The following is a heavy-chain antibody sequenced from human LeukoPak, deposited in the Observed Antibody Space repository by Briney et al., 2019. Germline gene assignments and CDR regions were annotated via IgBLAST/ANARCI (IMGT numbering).Heavy chain of an antibody. CDR1: GGSISSHY. V-gene: IGHV4-59*11. J-gene: IGHJ6*03. CDR3: ARARLANYYDFWSHYYYYYMDV. D-gene: IGHD3-3*01. CDR2: IYYSGST. Sequence: SETLSLTCTVSGGSISSHYWSWIRQPPGKGLEWIGYIYYSGSTNYNPSLKSRVTISVDTSKNQFSLKLSSVTAADTAVYYCARARLANYYDFWSHYYYYYMDVWGKGTTVTVSS.